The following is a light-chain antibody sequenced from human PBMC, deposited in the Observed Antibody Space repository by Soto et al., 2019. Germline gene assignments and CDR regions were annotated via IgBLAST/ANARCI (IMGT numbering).Light chain of an antibody. Sequence: EIVMTQSPATLSVSPGERATLSCRASQSVSSNLAWYQQKPGQAPGLLIYGASTRATGIPARFSGSGSGTEFTLTISSLQSEDFAVYYCQQYNSFGQGTKVDIK. CDR1: QSVSSN. CDR2: GAS. V-gene: IGKV3-15*01. J-gene: IGKJ1*01. CDR3: QQYNS.